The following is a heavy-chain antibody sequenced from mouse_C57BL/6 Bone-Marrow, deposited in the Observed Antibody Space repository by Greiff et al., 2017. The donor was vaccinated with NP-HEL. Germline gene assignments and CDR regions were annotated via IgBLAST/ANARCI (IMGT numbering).Heavy chain of an antibody. CDR1: GYAFTNYL. CDR2: INPGSGGT. D-gene: IGHD2-4*01. CDR3: ARDYDDGNWYFDV. V-gene: IGHV1-54*01. Sequence: QVQLQQSGAELVRPGTSVKVSCKASGYAFTNYLIEWVKQRPGQGLEWIGVINPGSGGTNYNEKFKGKATLTADKSSSTAYMQLSSLTSEDSAVYFCARDYDDGNWYFDVWGTGTTVTVSS. J-gene: IGHJ1*03.